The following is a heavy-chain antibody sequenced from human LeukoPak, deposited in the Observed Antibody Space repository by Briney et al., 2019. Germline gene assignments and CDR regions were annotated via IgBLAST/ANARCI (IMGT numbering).Heavy chain of an antibody. V-gene: IGHV4-61*02. J-gene: IGHJ4*02. CDR2: IYTSGST. CDR3: ARGGSGYCSSTSCYNHPPFDY. Sequence: SQTLSLTCTVSGGSISSGSYYWSWIRQPAGKGLEWIGRIYTSGSTNYNPSLKSRVTISVDTSKNQFSLKLSSVTAADTAVYYCARGGSGYCSSTSCYNHPPFDYWGQGTLVTVSS. CDR1: GGSISSGSYY. D-gene: IGHD2-2*02.